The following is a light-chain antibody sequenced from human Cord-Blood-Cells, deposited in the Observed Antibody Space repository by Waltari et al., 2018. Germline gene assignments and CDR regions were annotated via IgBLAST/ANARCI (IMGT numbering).Light chain of an antibody. CDR3: QVWDSSSDHAV. CDR2: YDS. V-gene: IGLV3-21*04. Sequence: SYVLTQPPSVSVAPGKTARITCGGNNSGSKRVHWYQQKPGQAPVLVIYYDSDRPSGIPERFSGSNSGNTATLTISRVEAGDEADYYCQVWDSSSDHAVFGGGTQLTVL. CDR1: NSGSKR. J-gene: IGLJ7*01.